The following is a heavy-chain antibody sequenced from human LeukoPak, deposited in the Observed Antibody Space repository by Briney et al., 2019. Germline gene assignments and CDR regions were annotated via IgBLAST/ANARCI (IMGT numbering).Heavy chain of an antibody. D-gene: IGHD3-3*01. V-gene: IGHV3-7*01. CDR1: GFTFSSYW. Sequence: GGSLRLSCAASGFTFSSYWMSWVRQAPGKGLEWVANIKQDGSEKYYVDSVKGRFTIPRDNAKNSLYLQMNSLRAEDTAVYYCARDREWLFKRSYYYGMGVWGQGTTVAVSS. J-gene: IGHJ6*02. CDR2: IKQDGSEK. CDR3: ARDREWLFKRSYYYGMGV.